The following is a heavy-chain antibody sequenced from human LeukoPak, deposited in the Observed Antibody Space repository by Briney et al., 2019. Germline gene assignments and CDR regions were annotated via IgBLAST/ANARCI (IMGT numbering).Heavy chain of an antibody. CDR3: AVRYSGWGSYPYFFHY. V-gene: IGHV4-4*07. D-gene: IGHD3-16*02. CDR2: VYNSGCT. J-gene: IGHJ4*02. CDR1: GDSISSYY. Sequence: SETLSLTCSVSGDSISSYYWSWIRQPAGKGLEWIWRVYNSGCTTYYPSLNSRVTMTVDTSTNQSSLNLNSVTASDAAVYYCAVRYSGWGSYPYFFHYWGQGTLVTVSS.